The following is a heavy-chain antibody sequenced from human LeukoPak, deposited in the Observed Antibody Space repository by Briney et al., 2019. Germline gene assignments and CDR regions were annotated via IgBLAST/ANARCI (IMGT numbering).Heavy chain of an antibody. CDR2: IIPILGIA. CDR1: GGTFSRHA. V-gene: IGHV1-69*04. D-gene: IGHD6-13*01. Sequence: ASVNVSCKASGGTFSRHAISWVRQAPGQGLEWMGRIIPILGIANYAQKFQGRVTITADKSTSTAYMELSSLRSEDTAVYYCASIVYTSSWSRGFDYWGQGTLVTVSS. CDR3: ASIVYTSSWSRGFDY. J-gene: IGHJ4*02.